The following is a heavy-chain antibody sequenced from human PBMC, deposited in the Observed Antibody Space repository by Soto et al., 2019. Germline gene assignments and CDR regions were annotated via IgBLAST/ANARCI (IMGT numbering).Heavy chain of an antibody. CDR3: ARDRPSRFLGRYWFDP. CDR1: GGSISSSNW. J-gene: IGHJ5*02. Sequence: PSETLSLTCAVSGGSISSSNWWSWVRQPPGKGLEWIGEIYHSGSTNYNPSLKSRVTISVDKSKNQFSLKLSSVTAADTAVYYCARDRPSRFLGRYWFDPWGQGTLVTVSS. D-gene: IGHD3-3*01. CDR2: IYHSGST. V-gene: IGHV4-4*02.